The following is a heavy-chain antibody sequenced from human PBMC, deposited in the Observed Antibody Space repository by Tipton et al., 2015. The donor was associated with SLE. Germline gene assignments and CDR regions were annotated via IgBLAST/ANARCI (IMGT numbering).Heavy chain of an antibody. CDR3: VKEGQLGYFDS. D-gene: IGHD5-24*01. J-gene: IGHJ4*02. CDR2: INWNSGDI. V-gene: IGHV3-9*01. CDR1: GFIFDDYA. Sequence: SLRLSCAASGFIFDDYAMHWVRQAPGKGLEWVSGINWNSGDIGYADSVKGRFTISRDNSKNTLFLQMNSLRAEDTAMYYCVKEGQLGYFDSWGQGTLVTVSS.